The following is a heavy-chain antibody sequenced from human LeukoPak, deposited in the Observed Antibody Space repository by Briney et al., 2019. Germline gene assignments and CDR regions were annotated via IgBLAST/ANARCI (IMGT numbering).Heavy chain of an antibody. D-gene: IGHD2-15*01. V-gene: IGHV1-8*03. CDR3: TRGPVDDCSGGSCYSGYYYMDV. CDR2: MNPNSGNT. CDR1: GYTFTSYD. J-gene: IGHJ6*03. Sequence: ASVKVSCKASGYTFTSYDFNWVRQATGQGVEGMGWMNPNSGNTGKAQKFQGRVTITRNTSISTDYMELSSLRSKDTAVYYCTRGPVDDCSGGSCYSGYYYMDVWGKGTTVTVSS.